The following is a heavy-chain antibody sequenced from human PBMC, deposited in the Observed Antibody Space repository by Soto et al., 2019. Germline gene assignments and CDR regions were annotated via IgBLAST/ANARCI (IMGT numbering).Heavy chain of an antibody. D-gene: IGHD5-18*01. CDR3: ARARSSYGPDFDP. V-gene: IGHV4-30-4*01. CDR2: IYYSGSA. CDR1: NDSISNSAFL. Sequence: SETLSLTCTVSNDSISNSAFLWTWIRQPPGKGLELIGYIYYSGSASYNPSLKSRVTISIDTSKSQFSLRLDSMTAADTAVYYCARARSSYGPDFDPWGQGTLVTVSS. J-gene: IGHJ5*02.